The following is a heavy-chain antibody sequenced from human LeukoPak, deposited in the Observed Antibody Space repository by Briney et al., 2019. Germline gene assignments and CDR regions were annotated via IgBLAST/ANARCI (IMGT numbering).Heavy chain of an antibody. V-gene: IGHV1-2*02. CDR1: GYTFTGYY. D-gene: IGHD3-10*01. Sequence: SVKVSCKASGYTFTGYYMHWVRQAPGQGLEWMGWINPNSGGTNYAQKFQGRATMTRDTSISTAYMELSRLRSDDTAVYYCARDWYGPEVYYMDVWGKGTTVTISS. CDR3: ARDWYGPEVYYMDV. J-gene: IGHJ6*03. CDR2: INPNSGGT.